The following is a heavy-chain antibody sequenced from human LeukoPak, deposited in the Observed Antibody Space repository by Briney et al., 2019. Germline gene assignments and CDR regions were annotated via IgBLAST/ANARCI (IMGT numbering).Heavy chain of an antibody. CDR2: INPGGSST. D-gene: IGHD4-11*01. CDR1: GFTLSNYW. CDR3: ARSNQADDY. Sequence: TGGSLRLSCAASGFTLSNYWMHWVRQVPEKGLVWVSRINPGGSSTTYADSVKGRFTISRDNAKNTLYLQMNSLRAEDTAVYYCARSNQADDYWGQGTLVTVSS. V-gene: IGHV3-74*01. J-gene: IGHJ4*02.